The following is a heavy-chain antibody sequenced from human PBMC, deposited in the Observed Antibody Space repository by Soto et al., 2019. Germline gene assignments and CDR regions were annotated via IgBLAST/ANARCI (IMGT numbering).Heavy chain of an antibody. CDR1: GFTVSSNY. CDR2: IYSGGST. D-gene: IGHD3-10*01. V-gene: IGHV3-53*04. Sequence: PGGSLRLSCAASGFTVSSNYMSWVRQAPGKGLEWVSVIYSGGSTYYTDSVKGRFTISRHNSNNTLYLQMNSLRAEDTAVYYCARLRNSGSYYYGMDVWGQGTTVTVSS. J-gene: IGHJ6*02. CDR3: ARLRNSGSYYYGMDV.